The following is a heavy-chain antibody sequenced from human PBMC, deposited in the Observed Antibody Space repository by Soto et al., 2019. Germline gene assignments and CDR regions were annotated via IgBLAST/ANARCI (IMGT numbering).Heavy chain of an antibody. CDR1: GYTFTSYD. J-gene: IGHJ6*03. D-gene: IGHD3-3*01. Sequence: QVQLVQSGAEVKKPGASVKVSCKASGYTFTSYDINWVRQATGQGLEWMGWMNPNSGNTGYAQKFQGRVTMTRNTSISTAYMELSSLRSEDTAMYYCARGSRYYDFWSGYYSTYYYYYMDVWGKGTTVTVSS. CDR3: ARGSRYYDFWSGYYSTYYYYYMDV. V-gene: IGHV1-8*01. CDR2: MNPNSGNT.